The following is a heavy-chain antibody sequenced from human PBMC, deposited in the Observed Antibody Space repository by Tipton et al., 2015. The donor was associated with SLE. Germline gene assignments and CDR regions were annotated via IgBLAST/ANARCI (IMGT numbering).Heavy chain of an antibody. V-gene: IGHV3-7*03. D-gene: IGHD3-16*01. CDR3: AKDLAWAYGMDV. CDR1: GFTFSSYA. CDR2: IKQDGSEK. J-gene: IGHJ6*02. Sequence: GSLRLSCAASGFTFSSYAMTWVRQAPGKGLEWVANIKQDGSEKYYVDSVKGRFTISRDNAKNSLFLQMNSLRAEDTALYYCAKDLAWAYGMDVWGQGTTVTVSS.